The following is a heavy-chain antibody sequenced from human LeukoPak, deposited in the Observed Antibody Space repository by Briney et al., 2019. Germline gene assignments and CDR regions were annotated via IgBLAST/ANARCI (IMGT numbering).Heavy chain of an antibody. CDR2: ISAYNGNT. Sequence: ASLTVSSTASGYSFTIYAINWVRQAPGPGLEWMGWISAYNGNTDYAQKLQGTVTMTTDTSTSTAYMELRSLTSADTAVYYCARHPLRSTWSTYYNALDVWGQGTTVTVSS. J-gene: IGHJ6*02. D-gene: IGHD6-13*01. V-gene: IGHV1-18*01. CDR3: ARHPLRSTWSTYYNALDV. CDR1: GYSFTIYA.